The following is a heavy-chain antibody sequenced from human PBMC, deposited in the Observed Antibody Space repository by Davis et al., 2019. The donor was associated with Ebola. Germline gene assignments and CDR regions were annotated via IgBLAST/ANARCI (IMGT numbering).Heavy chain of an antibody. J-gene: IGHJ4*02. CDR2: ISYNGRNK. D-gene: IGHD4-11*01. V-gene: IGHV3-30*04. CDR3: ARDWQYDY. CDR1: GFTFTGYS. Sequence: GESLKISCAAPGFTFTGYSMHWVRQAPGKGLECVAAISYNGRNKDYTDSVKGRFTISRDNSMGTLSLQMNSLRPEDTAVYYCARDWQYDYWGQGTLVTVSS.